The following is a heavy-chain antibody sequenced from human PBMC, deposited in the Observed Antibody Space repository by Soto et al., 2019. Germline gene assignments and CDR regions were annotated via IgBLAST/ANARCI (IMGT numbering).Heavy chain of an antibody. CDR3: ARSHQLVRGRAGYYYGMYV. V-gene: IGHV1-3*01. CDR2: INAGNGNT. CDR1: GYTFTSYD. J-gene: IGHJ6*02. D-gene: IGHD6-13*01. Sequence: ASVKVSCKASGYTFTSYDMHWVRQAPGQRLEWMGWINAGNGNTKYSQKFQGRVTITRDTSASTAYMELSSLRSEDTAVYYCARSHQLVRGRAGYYYGMYVWGQGTTVTVSS.